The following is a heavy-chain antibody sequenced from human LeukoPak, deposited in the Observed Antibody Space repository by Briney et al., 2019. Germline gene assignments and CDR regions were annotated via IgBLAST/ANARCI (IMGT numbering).Heavy chain of an antibody. Sequence: ASVKVSCKASGYTFTGYYMHWVRQAPGQGLEWMGWINPNSGGTNYAQKFQGRVTMTRDTSISTAYMELSRLRSDDTAVYYCARDDEYYYGSGSHYYFDYWGQGTLVTVSS. CDR2: INPNSGGT. CDR3: ARDDEYYYGSGSHYYFDY. J-gene: IGHJ4*02. V-gene: IGHV1-2*02. CDR1: GYTFTGYY. D-gene: IGHD3-10*01.